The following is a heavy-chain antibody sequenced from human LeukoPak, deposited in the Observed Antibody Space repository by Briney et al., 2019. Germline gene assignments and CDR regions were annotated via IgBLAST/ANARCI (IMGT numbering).Heavy chain of an antibody. J-gene: IGHJ5*02. CDR3: ARSGSYSGNWFDP. CDR2: ISSSSAYI. CDR1: GFTFSSNS. V-gene: IGHV3-21*01. Sequence: GGSLRLSCAASGFTFSSNSMSWVRQAPGKGLEWVSPISSSSAYIYYADSMKGRFTISRDNAKNSLYLQMNSLRAADTAVYYCARSGSYSGNWFDPWGQGTLVTVSS. D-gene: IGHD3-10*01.